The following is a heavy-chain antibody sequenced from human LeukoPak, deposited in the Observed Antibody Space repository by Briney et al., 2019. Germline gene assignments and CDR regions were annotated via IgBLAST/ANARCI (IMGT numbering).Heavy chain of an antibody. CDR3: AKGVGGFSYYNWFDP. D-gene: IGHD5-18*01. CDR1: GGSISSSPYY. CDR2: IYYSGTT. J-gene: IGHJ5*02. Sequence: PSETLSLTCTLSGGSISSSPYYWGWIRQPPGKGLEWIGSIYYSGTTHYNPSLESRVTISVDTSKNQFSLKLASVTAADTAIYYCAKGVGGFSYYNWFDPWGQGTLVTVSS. V-gene: IGHV4-39*07.